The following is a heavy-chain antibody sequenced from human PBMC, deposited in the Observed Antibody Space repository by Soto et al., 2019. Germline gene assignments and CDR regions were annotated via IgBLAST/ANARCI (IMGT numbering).Heavy chain of an antibody. CDR2: FDPEDGET. Sequence: ASVKVSCKVSGYTLTELSMHWVRQAPGKGLEWMGGFDPEDGETIYAQKFQGRVTMTEDTSTDTAYMELSSLRSEDTAVYYCATVGTPRVTEYYYYYGMDVWGQGTTVTVSS. CDR3: ATVGTPRVTEYYYYYGMDV. V-gene: IGHV1-24*01. J-gene: IGHJ6*02. D-gene: IGHD2-21*02. CDR1: GYTLTELS.